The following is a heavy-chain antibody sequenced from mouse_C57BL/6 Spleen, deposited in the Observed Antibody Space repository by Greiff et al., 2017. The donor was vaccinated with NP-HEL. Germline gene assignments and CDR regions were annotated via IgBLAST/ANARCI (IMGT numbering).Heavy chain of an antibody. J-gene: IGHJ2*01. V-gene: IGHV1-81*01. CDR3: AEGLYYFDY. CDR1: GYTFTSYG. CDR2: IYPRSGNT. D-gene: IGHD3-3*01. Sequence: QVHVKQSGAELARPGASVKLSCKASGYTFTSYGISWVKQRTGQGLEWIGEIYPRSGNTYYNEKFKGKATLTADKSSSTAYMELRSLTSEDSAVYFCAEGLYYFDYWGQGTTLTVSS.